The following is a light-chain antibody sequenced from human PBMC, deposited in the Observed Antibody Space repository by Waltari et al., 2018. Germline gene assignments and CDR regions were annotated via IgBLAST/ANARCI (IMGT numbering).Light chain of an antibody. CDR3: MQSIHWPWT. CDR1: QSISSY. CDR2: AAS. J-gene: IGKJ1*01. Sequence: DIQMTQSPSSLSASVRDRVTIPCRASQSISSYLNWYQQKPGKAPRLLNYAASSLQSGVPSRFSGSGSGTDFTLKISRVEAEDVGVYYCMQSIHWPWTFGQGTKVEIK. V-gene: IGKV1-39*01.